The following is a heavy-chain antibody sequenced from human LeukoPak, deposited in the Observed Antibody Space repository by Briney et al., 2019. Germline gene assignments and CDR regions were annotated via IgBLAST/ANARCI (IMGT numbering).Heavy chain of an antibody. CDR1: GFTFSSYA. CDR3: ASQKEPATSFDY. Sequence: GGSLRLSCAASGFTFSSYAMSWVRQAPGKGLEWVAFIRYDGTNIHYADSVKGRFTISRDNSKNTLYLQMNSLRAEDTAVYYCASQKEPATSFDYWGQGTLVTVSS. J-gene: IGHJ4*02. D-gene: IGHD1-14*01. V-gene: IGHV3-30*02. CDR2: IRYDGTNI.